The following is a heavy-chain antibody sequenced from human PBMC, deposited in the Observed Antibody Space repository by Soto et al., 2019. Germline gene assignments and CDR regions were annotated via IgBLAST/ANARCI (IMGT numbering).Heavy chain of an antibody. CDR3: ARVGIWGSYRLYY. V-gene: IGHV3-23*01. CDR2: IGGSGGST. CDR1: GFTFSDYG. J-gene: IGHJ4*02. Sequence: PGGSLRLSCAASGFTFSDYGMSWVRQAPGKGLEWVSVIGGSGGSTYYADSVKGRFTVSRDNSKNTLYLQMNSLRAEDTAVYYCARVGIWGSYRLYYWGQGTLVTVSS. D-gene: IGHD3-16*02.